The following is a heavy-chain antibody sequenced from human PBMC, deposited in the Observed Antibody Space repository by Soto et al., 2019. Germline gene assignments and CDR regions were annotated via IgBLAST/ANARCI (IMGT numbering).Heavy chain of an antibody. CDR3: AQSGGWQLEDYGYGMDV. V-gene: IGHV1-18*01. CDR2: ISTYHGIT. J-gene: IGHJ6*02. CDR1: GYTFTNFG. D-gene: IGHD6-6*01. Sequence: QVQLVQSGAEVKKPGASVKVSCKGSGYTFTNFGISWVRQAPGQGLEWMGWISTYHGITNYAQMVQGRVTMTTDTSTSTAYMELKSLTSDDTAVYYCAQSGGWQLEDYGYGMDVWGQGTTVTVSS.